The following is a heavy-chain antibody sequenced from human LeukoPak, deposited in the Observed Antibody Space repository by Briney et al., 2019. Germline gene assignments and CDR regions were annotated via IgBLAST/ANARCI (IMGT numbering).Heavy chain of an antibody. V-gene: IGHV3-11*04. D-gene: IGHD3-3*01. CDR1: GFTFSDYY. J-gene: IGHJ6*03. Sequence: GGSLRLSCAASGFTFSDYYMSWIRQAPGKGLEWVSYISSSGSTIYYADSVKGRFTISRDNAKNSLYLQMNSLRAEDTAVYYCARGHPDYDFWSGPIAYYYYYMDVWGKGTTVTVSS. CDR2: ISSSGSTI. CDR3: ARGHPDYDFWSGPIAYYYYYMDV.